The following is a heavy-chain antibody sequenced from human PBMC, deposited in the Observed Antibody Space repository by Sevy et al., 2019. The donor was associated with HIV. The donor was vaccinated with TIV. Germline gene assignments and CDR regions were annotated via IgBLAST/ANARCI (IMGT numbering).Heavy chain of an antibody. V-gene: IGHV1-69*13. Sequence: ASVKVSCTASGGTFSTFVINWVRQAPGHGLEWMGGIIPIFGTANYAQKFQDRVTITADESTNTADMELKRLRSEDTAVYYCAGGWGSYRQGIYYFDYWGQGTLVTVSS. J-gene: IGHJ4*02. CDR1: GGTFSTFV. CDR3: AGGWGSYRQGIYYFDY. D-gene: IGHD3-16*02. CDR2: IIPIFGTA.